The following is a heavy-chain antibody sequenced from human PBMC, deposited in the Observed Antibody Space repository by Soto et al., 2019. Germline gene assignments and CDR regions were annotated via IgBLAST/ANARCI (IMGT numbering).Heavy chain of an antibody. J-gene: IGHJ4*02. CDR1: GGSISSSSYY. Sequence: SETLSLTCTVSGGSISSSSYYWGWIRQPPGKGLEWIGSIYYSGSTYYNPSLKSRVTISVDTSKNQFSLKLSSVTAADTAVYYCARHLATYYYGSGNFDYWGQGTLVTVSS. CDR3: ARHLATYYYGSGNFDY. D-gene: IGHD3-10*01. V-gene: IGHV4-39*01. CDR2: IYYSGST.